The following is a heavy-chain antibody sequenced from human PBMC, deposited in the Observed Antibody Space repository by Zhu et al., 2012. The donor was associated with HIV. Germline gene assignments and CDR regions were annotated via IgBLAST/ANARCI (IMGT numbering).Heavy chain of an antibody. V-gene: IGHV4-38-2*02. CDR2: IFHSGST. Sequence: VQLQESGPGLVKPSETLSLTCTVSGYSISSGYYWGWIRQPPGKGLEWIGSIFHSGSTYYNPSLKSRVTISVDTSKNQFSLKLNSVTAADAAVYYCARHDYGDYVDYWGQGTLVIVST. CDR1: GYSISSGYY. D-gene: IGHD4-17*01. J-gene: IGHJ4*02. CDR3: ARHDYGDYVDY.